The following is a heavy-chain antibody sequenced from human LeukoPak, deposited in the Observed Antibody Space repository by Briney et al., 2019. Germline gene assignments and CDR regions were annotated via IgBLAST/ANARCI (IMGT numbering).Heavy chain of an antibody. CDR3: ARVRPSPRVYFDY. Sequence: GGSLRLSCAASGFTVSSNYMSWVRQAPGKGLEWVSVIYSGGSTYYADSVKGRFTISRDNSKNTLYLQMNSLRAEDTAVYYCARVRPSPRVYFDYWGQGTLVTVSS. CDR2: IYSGGST. CDR1: GFTVSSNY. V-gene: IGHV3-66*01. J-gene: IGHJ4*02.